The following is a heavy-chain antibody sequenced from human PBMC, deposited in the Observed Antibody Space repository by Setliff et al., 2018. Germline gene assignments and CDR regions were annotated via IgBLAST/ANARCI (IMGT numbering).Heavy chain of an antibody. CDR3: GRGFSRIEGWGNWLDP. Sequence: SETLSLTCTVSGGSVSNSGFFWGWLRQAPGKGLEWIGNIYDSGSSNYNASLKSRLIITRDTSKNQISPKLTSVTAADTAVYYCGRGFSRIEGWGNWLDPWGQGILVTVSS. J-gene: IGHJ5*02. D-gene: IGHD2-15*01. V-gene: IGHV4-39*01. CDR2: IYDSGSS. CDR1: GGSVSNSGFF.